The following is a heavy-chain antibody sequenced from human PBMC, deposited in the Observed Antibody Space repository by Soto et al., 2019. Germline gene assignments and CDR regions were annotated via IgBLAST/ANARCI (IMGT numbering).Heavy chain of an antibody. CDR2: IDYGGNT. V-gene: IGHV4-59*08. J-gene: IGHJ4*02. CDR1: GGSISTYY. D-gene: IGHD3-22*01. CDR3: ARHDSTGYTLDY. Sequence: QVQLQESGPGLVKPSETLSLPCTVSGGSISTYYWSCIRQPPGKGLEWIGYIDYGGNTNYNPSLKGRVTISVDTSKNQFSLQLSSVTAADTAVYYCARHDSTGYTLDYWGQGTLVTVSS.